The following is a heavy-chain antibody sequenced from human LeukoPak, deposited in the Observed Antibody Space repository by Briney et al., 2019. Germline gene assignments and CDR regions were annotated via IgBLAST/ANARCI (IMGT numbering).Heavy chain of an antibody. V-gene: IGHV4-39*01. CDR2: IYYSGST. J-gene: IGHJ5*02. D-gene: IGHD2-15*01. CDR1: GGSISSSSYY. Sequence: SETLSLTCTVSGGSISSSSYYWGWIRQPPGKGLEWIGSIYYSGSTYYNPSLKSRVTISVDTSMNQFSLKLSFVTTADTAVYYCARALGYCSGGSCTRGYNWFDPWGQGTLVTVPS. CDR3: ARALGYCSGGSCTRGYNWFDP.